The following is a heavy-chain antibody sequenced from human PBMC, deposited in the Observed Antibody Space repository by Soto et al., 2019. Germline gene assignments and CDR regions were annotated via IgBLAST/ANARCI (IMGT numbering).Heavy chain of an antibody. Sequence: PSETLSLTCTVSGGSISSSSYYWGWIRQPPGGGLEWIGEINQSGSTKYNPSLKSRVTMSVDASKSQFSLRVRSVTAADTAVYFCARVSGIYQYGNSGDSAGRRRQKVTWFDPWGQGVMVTVSS. J-gene: IGHJ5*02. D-gene: IGHD6-19*01. V-gene: IGHV4-39*07. CDR3: ARVSGIYQYGNSGDSAGRRRQKVTWFDP. CDR2: INQSGST. CDR1: GGSISSSSYY.